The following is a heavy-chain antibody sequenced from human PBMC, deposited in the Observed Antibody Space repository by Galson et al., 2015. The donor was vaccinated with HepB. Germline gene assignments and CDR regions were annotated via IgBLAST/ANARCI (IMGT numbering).Heavy chain of an antibody. V-gene: IGHV1-2*04. CDR3: ARDLFYGSGSYYTPLGY. CDR2: INPNSGGT. Sequence: SVKVSCKASGYTFTGYYMHWVRQAPGQGLEWMGRINPNSGGTNYAQKFQGWVTMTRDTSISTAYMELSRLRSDDTAVYYCARDLFYGSGSYYTPLGYWGQGTLVTVSS. CDR1: GYTFTGYY. D-gene: IGHD3-10*01. J-gene: IGHJ4*02.